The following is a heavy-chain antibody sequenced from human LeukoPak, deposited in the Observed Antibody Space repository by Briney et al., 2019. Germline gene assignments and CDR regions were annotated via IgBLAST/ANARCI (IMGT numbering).Heavy chain of an antibody. CDR3: ARGGAAGCFDY. V-gene: IGHV3-74*03. J-gene: IGHJ4*02. CDR1: GFTVSSNY. D-gene: IGHD6-13*01. Sequence: PGGSLRLSCAASGFTVSSNYMSWVRQAPGKGLVWVSRIHSDGSSTTYADSVRGRFTISRDNAKNTVYLQMNSLRAEDTAVYYCARGGAAGCFDYWGQGTLVTVSS. CDR2: IHSDGSST.